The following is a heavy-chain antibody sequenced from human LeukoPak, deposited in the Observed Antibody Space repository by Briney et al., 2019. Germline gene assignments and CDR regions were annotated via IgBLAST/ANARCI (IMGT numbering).Heavy chain of an antibody. V-gene: IGHV3-30*02. CDR3: ANLGSGSSWYDSLGPIDY. J-gene: IGHJ4*02. D-gene: IGHD6-13*01. CDR2: IRYDGSNK. CDR1: GFTFSSYG. Sequence: AGGSLRLSCAASGFTFSSYGMHWVRQAPGKGLEWVAFIRYDGSNKYYADSVKGRFTISRDNSKNTLYLQMNSLRAEDTAVYYCANLGSGSSWYDSLGPIDYWGQGTLVTVSS.